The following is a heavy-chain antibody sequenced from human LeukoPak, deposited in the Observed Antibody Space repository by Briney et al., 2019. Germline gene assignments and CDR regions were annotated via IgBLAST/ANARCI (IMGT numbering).Heavy chain of an antibody. Sequence: SETLSLTCTVSGGSISSYYWSWIRQPPGKGLEWIGYIYYSGSTNYNPSLKSRVTISVDTSKNQFSLELSSVTAADTAVYYCARSHGGNSGRSEYYYYYYYMDVWGKGTTVTVSS. J-gene: IGHJ6*03. CDR3: ARSHGGNSGRSEYYYYYYYMDV. D-gene: IGHD4-23*01. CDR1: GGSISSYY. V-gene: IGHV4-59*01. CDR2: IYYSGST.